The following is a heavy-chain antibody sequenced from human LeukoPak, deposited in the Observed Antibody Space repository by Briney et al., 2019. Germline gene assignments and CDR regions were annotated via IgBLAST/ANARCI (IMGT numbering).Heavy chain of an antibody. CDR1: GGSVSSGSYY. V-gene: IGHV4-61*01. Sequence: SETLSLTCTVSGGSVSSGSYYWSWIRQPPGKGLEWIGYNYYSGSTNYNPSLKSRVTISVDTSKNQFSLKLSSVTAADTAVYYCARGLGDYVYHAFDIWGQGTMVTVSS. D-gene: IGHD4-17*01. J-gene: IGHJ3*02. CDR2: NYYSGST. CDR3: ARGLGDYVYHAFDI.